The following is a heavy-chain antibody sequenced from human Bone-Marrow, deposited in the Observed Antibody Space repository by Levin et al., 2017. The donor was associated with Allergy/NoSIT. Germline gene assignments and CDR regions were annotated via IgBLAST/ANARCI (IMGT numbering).Heavy chain of an antibody. D-gene: IGHD6-13*01. J-gene: IGHJ4*02. CDR1: GGSFSSYY. Sequence: PSETLSLTCAMYGGSFSSYYWSWIRQTPGKGLEWIGEINRSGNTKYNPSLKSRVTISVNASNNQFSLMLSSVTAADTAVYYCARESRSGSSWYYFDYWGQGTLVTVSS. CDR2: INRSGNT. V-gene: IGHV4-34*01. CDR3: ARESRSGSSWYYFDY.